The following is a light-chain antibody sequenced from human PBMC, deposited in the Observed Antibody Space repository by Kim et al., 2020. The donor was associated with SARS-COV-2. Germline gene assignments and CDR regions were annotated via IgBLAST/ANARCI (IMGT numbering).Light chain of an antibody. V-gene: IGLV3-19*01. CDR1: SLRSYY. CDR2: GKN. Sequence: SSELTQDPAVSVALGQTVRITCQGDSLRSYYASWYQQKPGQAPVLVIYGKNNRPSGIPDRFSGSSSGNTASLTITGAQAEDEADYYCNSRDSSGNHLEVVFSGGTQLTVL. CDR3: NSRDSSGNHLEVV. J-gene: IGLJ2*01.